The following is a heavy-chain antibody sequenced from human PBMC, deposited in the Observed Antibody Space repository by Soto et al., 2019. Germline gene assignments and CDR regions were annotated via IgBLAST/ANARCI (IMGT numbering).Heavy chain of an antibody. V-gene: IGHV4-31*03. D-gene: IGHD3-22*01. CDR3: ARAPTYYYDSSGYPDY. CDR2: IYYSGST. CDR1: CGSISSGGYY. Sequence: QVQLQESGPGLVKPSQTLSLTCTVSCGSISSGGYYWSWIRQHPGKGLEWIGYIYYSGSTYYNPSLKSRVTISVDTSKNQCSLKLSSVTAADTAVYYCARAPTYYYDSSGYPDYWGQGTLVTVSS. J-gene: IGHJ4*02.